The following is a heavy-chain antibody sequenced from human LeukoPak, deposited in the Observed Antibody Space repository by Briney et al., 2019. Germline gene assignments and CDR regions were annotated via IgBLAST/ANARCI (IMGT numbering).Heavy chain of an antibody. CDR3: ARLDDRAARIGVGHSSSWSSRRGFDY. V-gene: IGHV4-34*01. CDR2: INHSGST. CDR1: GVSFSGYY. Sequence: SETLSLTCAVYGVSFSGYYWSWIRQPPGKGLEWIGEINHSGSTNYNPSLKSRVTISVDTSKNQFSPKLSSVTAADTAVYYCARLDDRAARIGVGHSSSWSSRRGFDYWGQGTLVTVSS. D-gene: IGHD6-13*01. J-gene: IGHJ4*02.